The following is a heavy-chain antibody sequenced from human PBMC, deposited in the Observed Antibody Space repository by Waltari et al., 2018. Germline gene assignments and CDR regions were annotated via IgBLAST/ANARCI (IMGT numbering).Heavy chain of an antibody. CDR1: GYSISSGYS. J-gene: IGHJ5*02. D-gene: IGHD6-13*01. CDR2: IYHSGST. Sequence: QVQLQESGPGLVKPSETLSLTCTVSGYSISSGYSWGWNRQPPGKGLEWIGSIYHSGSTYYNPSLKSRVTISVDTSKNQFSLKLSSVTAADTAVYYCASSGSSSNWFDPWGQGTLVTVSS. CDR3: ASSGSSSNWFDP. V-gene: IGHV4-38-2*02.